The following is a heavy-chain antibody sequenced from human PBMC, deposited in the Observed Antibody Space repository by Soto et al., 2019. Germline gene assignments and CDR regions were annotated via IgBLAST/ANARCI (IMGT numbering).Heavy chain of an antibody. J-gene: IGHJ4*02. V-gene: IGHV4-4*07. D-gene: IGHD6-13*01. Sequence: QVQLQESSPGLVKASETLSLTCTVSSGSFSTYYWSWIRQPAGKGLEWIGRIYSTGSTLYNPSLKSRITMSVDTSKNQFSLKLRSVTAADTAVYYCAGGAAADHFDYWGQGTLVTVSS. CDR1: SGSFSTYY. CDR2: IYSTGST. CDR3: AGGAAADHFDY.